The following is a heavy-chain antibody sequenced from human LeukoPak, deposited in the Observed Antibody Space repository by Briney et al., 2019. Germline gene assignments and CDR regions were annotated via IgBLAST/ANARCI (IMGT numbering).Heavy chain of an antibody. J-gene: IGHJ5*02. CDR1: GYSFTSYW. CDR3: ARAPTKIAARGWFDP. Sequence: GESLKISCKGSGYSFTSYWIGWVRQMPGKGLEWMGIIYPGDSDTRYSPSFQGQVTISADKSISTAYLQWSSLKASDTAMYYCARAPTKIAARGWFDPWGQGTLVAVSS. D-gene: IGHD6-6*01. CDR2: IYPGDSDT. V-gene: IGHV5-51*01.